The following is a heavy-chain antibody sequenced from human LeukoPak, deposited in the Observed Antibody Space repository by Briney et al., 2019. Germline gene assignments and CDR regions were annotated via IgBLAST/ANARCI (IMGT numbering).Heavy chain of an antibody. V-gene: IGHV4-59*01. CDR3: ARVSNDFSGSGAFDI. Sequence: PSETLSLTCTVSGGSISGFYWIWIRQSPGKALEWIGYIYYSGSSNYNPSLKSRAALSVDTSKNQFSLKLSSVTAADTALYYCARVSNDFSGSGAFDILGQGTMVTVSS. D-gene: IGHD2-15*01. CDR1: GGSISGFY. J-gene: IGHJ3*02. CDR2: IYYSGSS.